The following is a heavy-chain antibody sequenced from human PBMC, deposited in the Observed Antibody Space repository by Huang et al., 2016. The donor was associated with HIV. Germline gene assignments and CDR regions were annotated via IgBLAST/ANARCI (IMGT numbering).Heavy chain of an antibody. D-gene: IGHD2-2*03. CDR3: AREVRSVDTDRPDGYYYRGLDV. V-gene: IGHV4-39*02. CDR1: GTSMTSRTFY. Sequence: QLRDSGPGLVTPSETLSLTCSASGTSMTSRTFYWGWFRPPPGRGREWIGSVYFLGNTYDTPSLRSRVTISIDTANKQYSMRRTSVTAADTAVYFCAREVRSVDTDRPDGYYYRGLDVWGQGTTVIVSS. J-gene: IGHJ6*02. CDR2: VYFLGNT.